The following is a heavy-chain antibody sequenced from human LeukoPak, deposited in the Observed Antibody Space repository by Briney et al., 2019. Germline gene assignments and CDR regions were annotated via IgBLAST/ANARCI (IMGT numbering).Heavy chain of an antibody. CDR3: AKAYYDSSGYSCYFDY. CDR2: ISGSGAYV. Sequence: GGSLRLSCAASGFPFSAYSMNWVRRAPGQGLEWVSSISGSGAYVYYADSVKGRFTVSRDNAKNSLYLQMSSLRAEDTAVYYCAKAYYDSSGYSCYFDYWGQGTPVTVSS. J-gene: IGHJ4*02. V-gene: IGHV3-21*01. CDR1: GFPFSAYS. D-gene: IGHD3-22*01.